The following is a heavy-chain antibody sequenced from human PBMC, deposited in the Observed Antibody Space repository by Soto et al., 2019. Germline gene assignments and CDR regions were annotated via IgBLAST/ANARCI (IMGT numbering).Heavy chain of an antibody. J-gene: IGHJ4*02. V-gene: IGHV3-15*07. D-gene: IGHD3-22*01. CDR3: TTDRGAVTDISGFLY. Sequence: GGSLRLSCAASGLTFSNAWMNWVRQAPGKGLEWVGRIKSKTDGGTTDYAAPVKGTFTISRDDSKNTLYLQMNSLKTEDTAVYYCTTDRGAVTDISGFLYWGQGTLVTVSS. CDR2: IKSKTDGGTT. CDR1: GLTFSNAW.